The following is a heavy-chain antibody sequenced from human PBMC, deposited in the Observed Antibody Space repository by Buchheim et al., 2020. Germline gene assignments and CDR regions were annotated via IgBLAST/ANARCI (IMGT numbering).Heavy chain of an antibody. V-gene: IGHV3-48*04. CDR2: ISSSSSTI. D-gene: IGHD3-10*01. J-gene: IGHJ6*02. CDR1: GFTFSSYS. Sequence: EVQLVESGGGLVQPGGSLRLSCAASGFTFSSYSMNWVRQAPGKGLEWVSYISSSSSTIYYADSVKGRFTISRDSAKNSLYLQMNSLRAEDTAVYYCARDLGENGYYYYGMDVWGQGTT. CDR3: ARDLGENGYYYYGMDV.